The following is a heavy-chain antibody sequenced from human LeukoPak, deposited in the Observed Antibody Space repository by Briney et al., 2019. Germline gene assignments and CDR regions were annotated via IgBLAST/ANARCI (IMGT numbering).Heavy chain of an antibody. CDR1: GYTFTSYA. CDR2: INAGNGNT. J-gene: IGHJ4*02. Sequence: ASVKVSCTASGYTFTSYAMHWVRQAPGQRLEWMGWINAGNGNTKYSQKFQGRVTITRDTSASTAYMELSSLRSEDTAVYYCARVRRDYGGNWEGIDYWGQGTLVTVSS. D-gene: IGHD4-23*01. CDR3: ARVRRDYGGNWEGIDY. V-gene: IGHV1-3*01.